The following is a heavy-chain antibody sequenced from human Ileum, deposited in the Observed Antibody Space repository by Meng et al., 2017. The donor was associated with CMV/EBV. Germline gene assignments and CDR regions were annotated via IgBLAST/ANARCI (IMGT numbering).Heavy chain of an antibody. J-gene: IGHJ6*02. V-gene: IGHV4-34*01. Sequence: GSLRLSCAVYGGSFSGYYWSWIRQPPGKGLEWIGEINHSGSTNYNPSLKSRVTISVDTSKNQFSLKLSSVTAADTAVYYCARGRIATLYYYYYYGMDVWGQGTTVTVSS. CDR2: INHSGST. D-gene: IGHD6-13*01. CDR1: GGSFSGYY. CDR3: ARGRIATLYYYYYYGMDV.